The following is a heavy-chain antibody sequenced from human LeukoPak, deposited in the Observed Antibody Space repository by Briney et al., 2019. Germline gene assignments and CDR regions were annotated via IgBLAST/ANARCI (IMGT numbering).Heavy chain of an antibody. CDR3: ARDGPVSYFDY. J-gene: IGHJ4*02. Sequence: SETLSLTCTVSGGSISTYYWSWIRQPPGKGLEWIGSIYHSGSTYYNPSLNSRVTISVDTSKNQFSLKLSSVTAADTAVYYCARDGPVSYFDYWGQGTLVTVSS. CDR1: GGSISTYY. V-gene: IGHV4-38-2*02. CDR2: IYHSGST.